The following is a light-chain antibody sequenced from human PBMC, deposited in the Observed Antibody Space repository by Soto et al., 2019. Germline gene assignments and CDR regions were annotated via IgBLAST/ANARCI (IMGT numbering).Light chain of an antibody. CDR1: ESVSSN. Sequence: EIVITQSPVTLSLSPGERATLSCRASESVSSNLAWYQQKPGQAPRLLIYDASTRATGIPARFSGSGSGTEFTLTISSLQSEDFAGYYCQQYNNWPPGRTFGQGNKVEIK. CDR3: QQYNNWPPGRT. CDR2: DAS. J-gene: IGKJ1*01. V-gene: IGKV3-15*01.